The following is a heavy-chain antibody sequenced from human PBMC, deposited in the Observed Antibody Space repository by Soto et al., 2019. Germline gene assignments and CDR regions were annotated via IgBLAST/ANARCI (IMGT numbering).Heavy chain of an antibody. D-gene: IGHD3-16*01. J-gene: IGHJ4*02. Sequence: LRLSCAASGFPFIDAWMIWVRHAPGKGLQWIGRIRSNADGGTTDLTAPVRDRFSISRDDSKNTLYLQMNSLKIDDTAVYFCSTALRRDSALGAYWGLGTLVTVSS. CDR2: IRSNADGGTT. CDR3: STALRRDSALGAY. CDR1: GFPFIDAW. V-gene: IGHV3-15*01.